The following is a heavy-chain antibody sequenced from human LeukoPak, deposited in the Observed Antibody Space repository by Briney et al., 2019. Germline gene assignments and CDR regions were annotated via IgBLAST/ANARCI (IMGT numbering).Heavy chain of an antibody. CDR1: GITFSNHA. V-gene: IGHV3-23*01. J-gene: IGHJ4*02. D-gene: IGHD6-19*01. Sequence: GGSLRLSCAASGITFSNHAMTWVRQAPGKGLEWVSGITGSGANTYYAESVKGRFTISRDNSKNTLYLQMNSLRAEDTAVYYCAKTLAVAGKVPQDYWGQGTLVTVSS. CDR2: ITGSGANT. CDR3: AKTLAVAGKVPQDY.